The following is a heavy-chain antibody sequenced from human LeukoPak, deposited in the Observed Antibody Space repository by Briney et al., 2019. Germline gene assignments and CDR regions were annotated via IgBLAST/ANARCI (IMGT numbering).Heavy chain of an antibody. D-gene: IGHD3-10*01. CDR3: ARTRGRGVMYWFDP. CDR1: GGSISSYY. CDR2: IYYSGST. Sequence: SETLSLTCTVSGGSISSYYWSWIRQPPGKGLEWIGYIYYSGSTNYNPSLKSRVTISVDTSKNQFSLKLSSVTAADTAVYYCARTRGRGVMYWFDPRGQGTLVTVSS. J-gene: IGHJ5*02. V-gene: IGHV4-59*01.